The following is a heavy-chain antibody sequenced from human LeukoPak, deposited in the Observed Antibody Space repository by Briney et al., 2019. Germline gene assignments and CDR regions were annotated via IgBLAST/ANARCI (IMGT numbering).Heavy chain of an antibody. CDR3: ARDHAYGSGSYYNGPLYGMDV. V-gene: IGHV3-30*14. CDR1: GFTFSSYA. CDR2: ISYDGSNK. D-gene: IGHD3-10*01. Sequence: PGRSLRLSCAASGFTFSSYAMHWVRQAPGKGLEWVAVISYDGSNKYYADSVKGRFTISRDNSKNTLYLQMNSLRAEDTAVYYCARDHAYGSGSYYNGPLYGMDVWGQGTTVTVSS. J-gene: IGHJ6*02.